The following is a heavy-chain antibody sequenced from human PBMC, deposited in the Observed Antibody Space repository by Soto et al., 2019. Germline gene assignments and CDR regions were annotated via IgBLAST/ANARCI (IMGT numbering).Heavy chain of an antibody. CDR3: ARQDTSGYAFDY. CDR2: IYYSGST. D-gene: IGHD3-22*01. V-gene: IGHV4-30-4*01. J-gene: IGHJ4*02. CDR1: GGSISSGAYY. Sequence: SETLSLTCTVSGGSISSGAYYWSWVRQPPGKGLDWIGYIYYSGSTYYNPSLKSRVTISVDTSKNQFSLKLSSVTAADTAVYYCARQDTSGYAFDYWGQGTLVTVSS.